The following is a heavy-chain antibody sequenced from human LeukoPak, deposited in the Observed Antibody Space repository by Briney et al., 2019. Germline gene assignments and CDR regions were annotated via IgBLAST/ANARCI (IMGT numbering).Heavy chain of an antibody. CDR1: GFIVSSNY. CDR2: IYRDGTT. V-gene: IGHV3-53*01. Sequence: GGSLRLSCAASGFIVSSNYMSWVRQAPGKGLEWVSVIYRDGTTYYADYVEGRLTISRDNSKNTLYLQMNSRTAEDTGVYYCARDRRFDTWGQGTLVTVSS. CDR3: ARDRRFDT. J-gene: IGHJ5*02.